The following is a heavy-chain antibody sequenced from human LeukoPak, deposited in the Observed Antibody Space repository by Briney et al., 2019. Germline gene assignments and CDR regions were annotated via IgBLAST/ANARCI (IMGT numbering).Heavy chain of an antibody. J-gene: IGHJ6*03. V-gene: IGHV3-7*01. CDR3: AREAPFYDFWSGISHYYYYMDV. CDR2: IKQDGSEK. D-gene: IGHD3-3*01. Sequence: GGSLRLSCAASGFTFSSYWMSWVRQAPGKGLEWVANIKQDGSEKYYVDSVKGRFTISRDNAKNSLYLQMNSLRAEDTAVYYCAREAPFYDFWSGISHYYYYMDVWGKGTTVTVSS. CDR1: GFTFSSYW.